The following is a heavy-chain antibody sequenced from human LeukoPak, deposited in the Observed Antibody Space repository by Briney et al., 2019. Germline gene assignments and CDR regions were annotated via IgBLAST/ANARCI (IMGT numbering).Heavy chain of an antibody. J-gene: IGHJ6*03. CDR2: INDDGSAT. D-gene: IGHD2-2*01. V-gene: IGHV3-74*01. CDR1: GFTFSNYW. Sequence: GGSLRLSCAASGFTFSNYWMHWVRQVPGKGLVWVSRINDDGSATFYADSVKGRFTISRDNAKNTLFLQINSLRAEDTAVYYCAKSRYQGDYYYYYMDVWGKGTTVTISS. CDR3: AKSRYQGDYYYYYMDV.